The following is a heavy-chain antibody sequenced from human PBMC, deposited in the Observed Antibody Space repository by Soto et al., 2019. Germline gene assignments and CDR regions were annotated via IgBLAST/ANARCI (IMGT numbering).Heavy chain of an antibody. J-gene: IGHJ5*02. CDR1: GYRFTNYW. Sequence: EVQLVQSGAEVKKPGESLKISCKGSGYRFTNYWIGWVRQMPGKGLEWMGIIYPGDSETRYSPSFQGQVTISADKSIGTAYLQWSSLSASDTAMYYCARRGVTIFGVVQMWFDPWGQGTQVTVSS. CDR2: IYPGDSET. V-gene: IGHV5-51*01. CDR3: ARRGVTIFGVVQMWFDP. D-gene: IGHD3-3*01.